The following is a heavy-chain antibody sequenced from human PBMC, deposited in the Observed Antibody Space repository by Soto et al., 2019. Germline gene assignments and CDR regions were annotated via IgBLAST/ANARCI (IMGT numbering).Heavy chain of an antibody. D-gene: IGHD5-12*01. CDR2: INPNGGDT. J-gene: IGHJ6*03. Sequence: QVQLVQSGAEVRKPGASVTVSCRSSGDSFNDYYIHWVRQAPGQGLEWMGWINPNGGDTKYAQKFQGWVSMTRNTSIRTVYMQLSRLRSDDTAVYYGARESGGATATLDYYYFYMDVWGTGTTVTVSS. V-gene: IGHV1-2*04. CDR3: ARESGGATATLDYYYFYMDV. CDR1: GDSFNDYY.